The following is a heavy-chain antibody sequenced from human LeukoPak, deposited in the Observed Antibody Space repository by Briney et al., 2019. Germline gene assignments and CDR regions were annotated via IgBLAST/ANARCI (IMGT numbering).Heavy chain of an antibody. V-gene: IGHV3-23*01. CDR3: AKDLGRE. Sequence: PGGSLRLSCAASGFTFSSSAMTWVRQAPGKGLEWVSAISGSDGSTYYADSVKGRFTISRDNSKNTLHLQMNSLRAEDTAIYYCAKDLGREWGQGTLVTVSS. D-gene: IGHD5-24*01. CDR2: ISGSDGST. CDR1: GFTFSSSA. J-gene: IGHJ4*02.